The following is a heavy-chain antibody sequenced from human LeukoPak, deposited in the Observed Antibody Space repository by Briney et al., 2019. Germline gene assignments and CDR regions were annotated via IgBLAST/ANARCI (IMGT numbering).Heavy chain of an antibody. CDR3: ARDRSVTAIPHYYYGMDV. J-gene: IGHJ6*02. V-gene: IGHV1-18*01. CDR1: GYTFTSYG. Sequence: ASVKVSCKASGYTFTSYGIGWVRQAPGQGLEWMGWISAYNGNTNYAQKLQGRVTMTTDTSTSTAYMELRSLRSDDTAVYYCARDRSVTAIPHYYYGMDVWGQGTTVTVSS. D-gene: IGHD2-21*02. CDR2: ISAYNGNT.